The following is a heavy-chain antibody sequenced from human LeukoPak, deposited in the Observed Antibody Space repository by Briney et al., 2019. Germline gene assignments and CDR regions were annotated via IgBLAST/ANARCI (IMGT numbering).Heavy chain of an antibody. CDR1: GGSFSGYY. J-gene: IGHJ3*02. CDR3: ARRGLPGGFDI. CDR2: INHSGST. V-gene: IGHV4-34*01. Sequence: SETLSLTCAVYGGSFSGYYWSWIRQPPGKGLEWIGEINHSGSTNYNPSLKSRVTISLDTSKNQFSLKLTSVTAADTAVYYCARRGLPGGFDIWGQGTMVTVSS.